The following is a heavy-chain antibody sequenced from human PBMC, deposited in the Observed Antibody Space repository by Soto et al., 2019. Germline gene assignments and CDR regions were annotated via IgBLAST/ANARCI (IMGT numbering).Heavy chain of an antibody. V-gene: IGHV5-51*01. Sequence: GESLKISCKGSGYSFTSYWIGWVRQMPGKGLEWMGIIYPGDSDTRYSPSFQGQVTISADKSISTAYPQWSSLKASDTAMYYCARHILAAVPNDWFDPWGQGTLVTVSS. J-gene: IGHJ5*02. CDR1: GYSFTSYW. CDR3: ARHILAAVPNDWFDP. D-gene: IGHD6-13*01. CDR2: IYPGDSDT.